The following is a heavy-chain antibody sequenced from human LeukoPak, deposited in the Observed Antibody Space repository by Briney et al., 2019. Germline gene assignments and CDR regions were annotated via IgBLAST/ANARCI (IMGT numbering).Heavy chain of an antibody. V-gene: IGHV1-69*05. Sequence: SVKASCKASGGTFSSYAISWVRQAPGQGLEWMGRIIPIFGTANYAQKFQGRVTITTDESTSTAYMELSSLRSEDTAVYYCARVPLSTNYDFWSGYYPYNWFDPWGQGTLVTVSS. CDR3: ARVPLSTNYDFWSGYYPYNWFDP. D-gene: IGHD3-3*01. CDR1: GGTFSSYA. J-gene: IGHJ5*02. CDR2: IIPIFGTA.